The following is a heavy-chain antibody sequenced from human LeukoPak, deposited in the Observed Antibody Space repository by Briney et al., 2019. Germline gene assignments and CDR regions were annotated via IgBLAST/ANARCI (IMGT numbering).Heavy chain of an antibody. CDR3: ARGADYGASRTFDY. CDR1: GGSISSYY. D-gene: IGHD4-17*01. J-gene: IGHJ4*02. CDR2: IYYCGST. Sequence: SETLSLTCTVSGGSISSYYWSWIRQPPGKGLEWIGYIYYCGSTNYNPSLKSRVTISVDTSKNQFSLKLSSVTAADTAVYYCARGADYGASRTFDYWGQGTLVTVSS. V-gene: IGHV4-59*12.